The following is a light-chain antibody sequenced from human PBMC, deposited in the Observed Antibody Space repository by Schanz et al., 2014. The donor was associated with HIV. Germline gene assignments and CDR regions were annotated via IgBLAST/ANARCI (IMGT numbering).Light chain of an antibody. CDR2: DAS. CDR1: QSVGGSQ. Sequence: EIVMTQSPATLSVSPGERATLSCRTSQSVGGSQLAWYQHKRGQAPRLLIFDASYRATDIPPRFSASGSGTDFTLTISSLEAEDFAVYYCQQYNNWPRTFGQGTKVEIK. J-gene: IGKJ1*01. V-gene: IGKV3D-15*01. CDR3: QQYNNWPRT.